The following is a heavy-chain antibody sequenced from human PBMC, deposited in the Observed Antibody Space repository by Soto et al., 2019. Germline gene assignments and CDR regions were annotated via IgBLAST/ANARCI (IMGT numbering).Heavy chain of an antibody. V-gene: IGHV3-48*03. CDR2: INSDGSTV. J-gene: IGHJ4*02. CDR1: GFTFSSYE. D-gene: IGHD1-26*01. Sequence: GGSLRFFCGAPGFTFSSYEMNWVRQAPGQRLECVPYINSDGSTVYYTDPVKGRFTISRDNAKNSLYLQMNSLRADDTAVYYCARDAQTYSGSIRHLDYWGQGTLVTVSS. CDR3: ARDAQTYSGSIRHLDY.